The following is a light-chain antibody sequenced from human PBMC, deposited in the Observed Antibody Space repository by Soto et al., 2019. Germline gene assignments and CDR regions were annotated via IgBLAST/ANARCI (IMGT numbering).Light chain of an antibody. CDR2: GAS. J-gene: IGKJ1*01. CDR3: QQYNNGPPWT. V-gene: IGKV3-15*01. CDR1: QSISTN. Sequence: DILLTHSTATLSLYTGERATLSCRASQSISTNLAWYQQKPGQATRLLIFGASTRATGIPARFSGSGSGTEFTLTISSLQSEDFAVYYCQQYNNGPPWTFGEGTKV.